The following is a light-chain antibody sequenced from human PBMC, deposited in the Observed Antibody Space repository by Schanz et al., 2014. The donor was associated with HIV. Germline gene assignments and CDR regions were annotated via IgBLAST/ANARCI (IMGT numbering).Light chain of an antibody. CDR2: GNN. CDR1: TSTLERTP. V-gene: IGLV1-40*01. J-gene: IGLJ2*01. CDR3: QSYDSGLSGIP. Sequence: QSLLTQPPSVSGTPGQSVTISCSGSTSTLERTPVDWYQHLPGSAPKLLISGNNNRPSGVPDRFSGSKSGTSASLAITGLQAEDEADYYCQSYDSGLSGIPFGGGTKLTVL.